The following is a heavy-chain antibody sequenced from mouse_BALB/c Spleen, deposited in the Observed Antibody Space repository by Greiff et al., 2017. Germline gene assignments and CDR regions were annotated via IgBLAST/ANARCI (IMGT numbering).Heavy chain of an antibody. J-gene: IGHJ2*01. V-gene: IGHV1-7*01. CDR3: AREVTFDY. CDR2: INPSTGYT. CDR1: GYTFTSYW. Sequence: QVQLQQSGAELAKPGASVKMSCKASGYTFTSYWMHWVKQRPGQGLEWIGYINPSTGYTEYNQKFKDKATLTADKSSSTAYMQLSSLTSEDSAVYYCAREVTFDYWGQGTTLTVSS.